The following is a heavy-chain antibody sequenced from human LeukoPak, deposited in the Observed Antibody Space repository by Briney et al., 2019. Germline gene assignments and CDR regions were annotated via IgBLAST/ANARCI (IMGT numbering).Heavy chain of an antibody. CDR3: ARGEITMIVVVPFQH. J-gene: IGHJ1*01. D-gene: IGHD3-22*01. CDR1: GFTFDDYT. Sequence: GGSLRLSCAVSGFTFDDYTMNWVRQAPGKGLEWVSLINWDGGRIYYADSVKGRFTISRDNSRNSLYLQMNSLRAEDTAVYYCARGEITMIVVVPFQHWGQDTLVTVSS. CDR2: INWDGGRI. V-gene: IGHV3-43*01.